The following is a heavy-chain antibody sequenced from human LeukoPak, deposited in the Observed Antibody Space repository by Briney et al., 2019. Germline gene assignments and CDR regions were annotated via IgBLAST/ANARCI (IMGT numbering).Heavy chain of an antibody. V-gene: IGHV1-46*01. CDR3: ARATRGYGSGRDFDY. Sequence: ASVKVSCKASGYTFTSYYMHWVRQAPGQGLEWMGLINPSDGGTRYAQKFQGRVTMTGDLSTSTVYMERSGLRSEDAAVYYCARATRGYGSGRDFDYWGQGTLVTVSS. D-gene: IGHD3-10*01. J-gene: IGHJ4*02. CDR1: GYTFTSYY. CDR2: INPSDGGT.